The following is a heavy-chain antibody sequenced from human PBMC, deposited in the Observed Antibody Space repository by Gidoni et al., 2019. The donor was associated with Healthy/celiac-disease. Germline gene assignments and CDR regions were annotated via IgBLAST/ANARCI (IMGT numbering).Heavy chain of an antibody. Sequence: QVQLVQSGAEVKKPGASVTVSCKASGYTYTSYAMHWVRQAPGQRLEWMGWINAGNGNTKYSQKFQGRVTITRDTSASTAYMELSSLRSEDTAVYYCARRRTGTTGSGYYYGMDVWGQGTTVTVSS. D-gene: IGHD1-1*01. CDR3: ARRRTGTTGSGYYYGMDV. J-gene: IGHJ6*02. V-gene: IGHV1-3*01. CDR2: INAGNGNT. CDR1: GYTYTSYA.